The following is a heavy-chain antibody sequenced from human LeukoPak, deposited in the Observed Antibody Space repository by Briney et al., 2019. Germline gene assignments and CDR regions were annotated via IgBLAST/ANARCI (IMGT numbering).Heavy chain of an antibody. CDR3: ARDLYDSSGHRLAGDAFDI. V-gene: IGHV1-18*01. CDR1: GYTFTSYG. Sequence: GASVKVYCKASGYTFTSYGISWVRQAPGQGLEWRGWISAYNGNTNYAQKLQGRVTMTTDTSTSTAYMELRSLRSEDTAVYYCARDLYDSSGHRLAGDAFDIWGRGTMVTVSS. J-gene: IGHJ3*02. CDR2: ISAYNGNT. D-gene: IGHD3-22*01.